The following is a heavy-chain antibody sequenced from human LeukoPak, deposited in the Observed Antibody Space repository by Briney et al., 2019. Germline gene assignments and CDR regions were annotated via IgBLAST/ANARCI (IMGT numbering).Heavy chain of an antibody. CDR3: AREIGTYVDFDS. CDR1: RNTPATYG. V-gene: IGHV1-18*01. CDR2: ISTYNGNT. Sequence: ASVWDSCEASRNTPATYGISWVRPTPEEGLEWVAWISTYNGNTKFAQRVEGKVTLTTDTSTSIAYMELTSLRSDDTAVYFCAREIGTYVDFDSWGQGTLVTVSS. J-gene: IGHJ4*02. D-gene: IGHD1-26*01.